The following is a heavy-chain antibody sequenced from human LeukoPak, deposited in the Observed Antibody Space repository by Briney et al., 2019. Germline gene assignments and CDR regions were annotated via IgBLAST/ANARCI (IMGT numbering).Heavy chain of an antibody. J-gene: IGHJ4*02. CDR1: GFTFSSYG. Sequence: GRSLRLSCAASGFTFSSYGMHWVRQAPGKGLEWVAVIWYDGSNKYYADSVKGRFTISRDNAKNTLYLQMNSPRAEDTAVYYCARVVATIDYWGQGTLVTVSS. D-gene: IGHD5-12*01. V-gene: IGHV3-33*01. CDR2: IWYDGSNK. CDR3: ARVVATIDY.